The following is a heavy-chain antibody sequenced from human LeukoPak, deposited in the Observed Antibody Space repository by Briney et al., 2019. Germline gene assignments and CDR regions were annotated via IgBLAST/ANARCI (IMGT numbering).Heavy chain of an antibody. V-gene: IGHV4-39*07. CDR1: GGSISSTSYY. CDR3: ARGFWGSSWTKGDYYYYMDV. J-gene: IGHJ6*03. CDR2: IYYSGST. Sequence: SETLSLTCVVSGGSISSTSYYWGWNRQPPGKGLEWIGSIYYSGSTYYSPSLKSRVTISVDTSKNQFSLKLSSVTAADTAVYYCARGFWGSSWTKGDYYYYMDVWGKGTTVTVSS. D-gene: IGHD3-16*01.